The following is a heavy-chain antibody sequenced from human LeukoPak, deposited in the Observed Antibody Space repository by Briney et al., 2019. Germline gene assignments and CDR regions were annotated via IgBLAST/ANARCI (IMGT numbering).Heavy chain of an antibody. CDR3: ARDGGDYYYYMDV. CDR1: GGTFSSYA. J-gene: IGHJ6*03. V-gene: IGHV1-69*05. Sequence: ASVKVSCKASGGTFSSYAITWVRQAPGQGLEWMGGIIPIFGTANYAQKFQGRVTITTDESTSTAYMELSSLRSEDTAVYYCARDGGDYYYYMDVWGKGTTVTVSS. CDR2: IIPIFGTA. D-gene: IGHD3-16*01.